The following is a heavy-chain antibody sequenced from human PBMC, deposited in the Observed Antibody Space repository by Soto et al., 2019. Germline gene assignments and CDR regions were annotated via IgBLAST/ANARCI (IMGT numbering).Heavy chain of an antibody. D-gene: IGHD5-18*01. J-gene: IGHJ4*02. CDR3: ASLVAGYSYGHFDY. CDR2: IFYRGST. V-gene: IGHV4-59*01. Sequence: SETLSLTCTVSGGSISGYSWSWIRQPPGKGLEWIGYIFYRGSTNYNPSLKSRVTISVDTSKNQFSLKLSSVTAADTAVYYCASLVAGYSYGHFDYWGQGTLVTVSS. CDR1: GGSISGYS.